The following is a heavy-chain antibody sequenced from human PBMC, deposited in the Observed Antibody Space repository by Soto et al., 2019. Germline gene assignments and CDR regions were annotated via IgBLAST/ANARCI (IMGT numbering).Heavy chain of an antibody. J-gene: IGHJ4*02. Sequence: EVQLVESGGGLVKPGGSLRLSCEASGFTFSTYSMNWVRQAPGKGLEWVSSISSRSSYIYYADSVKGRFTISRDNAKNSLYLQMNSLRAEDTAVYYCARAATPADWGQGTLVTVSS. V-gene: IGHV3-21*01. CDR2: ISSRSSYI. CDR3: ARAATPAD. D-gene: IGHD6-25*01. CDR1: GFTFSTYS.